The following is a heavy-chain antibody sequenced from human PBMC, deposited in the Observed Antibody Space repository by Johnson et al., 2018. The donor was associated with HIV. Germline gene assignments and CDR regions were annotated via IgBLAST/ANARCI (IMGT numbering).Heavy chain of an antibody. CDR3: ARDLRGANWHDVFDI. V-gene: IGHV3-11*04. Sequence: VQLVESGGGLVKPGGSLRLSCAASGFTFGDYYMTWIRQAPGKGLEWVSYISSSGNTIYYADSVQGRFTISGDNAKNSLYLQMNSLRAEDTAVYYCARDLRGANWHDVFDIWGQGTMVTVSS. D-gene: IGHD1-26*01. J-gene: IGHJ3*02. CDR2: ISSSGNTI. CDR1: GFTFGDYY.